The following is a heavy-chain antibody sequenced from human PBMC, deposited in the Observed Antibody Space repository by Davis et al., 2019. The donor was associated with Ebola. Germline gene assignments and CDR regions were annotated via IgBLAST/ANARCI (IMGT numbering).Heavy chain of an antibody. CDR3: ARDGLELTLDY. D-gene: IGHD1-7*01. J-gene: IGHJ4*02. Sequence: GESLKISCAASGFTFNKYGIHWVRQAPGKGLEWVAVISYDGSNEYYADSVKGRFTISRDNSRNTLYLQMNSLRAEDTAVYYCARDGLELTLDYWGQGTLVTVSS. CDR2: ISYDGSNE. CDR1: GFTFNKYG. V-gene: IGHV3-30*03.